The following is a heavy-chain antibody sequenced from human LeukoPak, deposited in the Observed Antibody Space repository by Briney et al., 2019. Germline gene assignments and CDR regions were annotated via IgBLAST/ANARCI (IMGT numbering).Heavy chain of an antibody. Sequence: GGSLTLSCAASGFTFSDYYMSWIRQAPGKGLEWVSYISSSGSTIYYADSVKGRFTISRDNAENSLYLQMNSLRAEDTAVYCCARDSRYDFWSGYPGSFDYWGQGTLVTVSS. J-gene: IGHJ4*02. CDR3: ARDSRYDFWSGYPGSFDY. CDR1: GFTFSDYY. CDR2: ISSSGSTI. V-gene: IGHV3-11*01. D-gene: IGHD3-3*01.